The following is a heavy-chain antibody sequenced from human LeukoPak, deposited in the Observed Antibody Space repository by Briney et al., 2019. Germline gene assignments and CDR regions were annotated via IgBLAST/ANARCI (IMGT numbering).Heavy chain of an antibody. D-gene: IGHD2-15*01. CDR2: IIPIFGTA. J-gene: IGHJ5*02. Sequence: SVKVSCKASGGTFSSYAISWVRQAPGRGLEWMGGIIPIFGTANYAQKFQGRVTITADESTSTAYMELSSLRSEDTAVYYCARDFAGGSGWFDPWGQGTLVTVSS. CDR3: ARDFAGGSGWFDP. CDR1: GGTFSSYA. V-gene: IGHV1-69*13.